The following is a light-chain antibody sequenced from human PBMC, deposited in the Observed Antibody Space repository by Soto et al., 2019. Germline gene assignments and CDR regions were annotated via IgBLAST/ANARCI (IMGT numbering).Light chain of an antibody. Sequence: EIVMTQSPATLSVSPGERATLSCRASQSVSSTLAWYQQKPGQAPRLLIYGASTRATGIPARFSGGGSGTEFTLTISSLEPEDFAVYYCQQRKKWPPLTFGGGTKVEIK. CDR2: GAS. J-gene: IGKJ4*01. CDR3: QQRKKWPPLT. CDR1: QSVSST. V-gene: IGKV3-15*01.